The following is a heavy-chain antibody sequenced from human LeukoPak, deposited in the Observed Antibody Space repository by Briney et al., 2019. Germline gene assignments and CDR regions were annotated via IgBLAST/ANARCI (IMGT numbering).Heavy chain of an antibody. D-gene: IGHD3-3*01. CDR2: IIPIFGTA. Sequence: SVKVSCKASGGTFISYAISWVRQAPGQGLEWMGGIIPIFGTANYAQKFQGRVTITADESTSTAYMELSSLRSEDTAVYYCARSWGQYYDFWSGYQYGMDVWGQGTTVTVSS. V-gene: IGHV1-69*13. CDR1: GGTFISYA. J-gene: IGHJ6*02. CDR3: ARSWGQYYDFWSGYQYGMDV.